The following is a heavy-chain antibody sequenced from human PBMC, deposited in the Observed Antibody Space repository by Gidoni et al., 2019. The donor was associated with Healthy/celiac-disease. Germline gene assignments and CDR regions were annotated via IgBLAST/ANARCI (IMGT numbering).Heavy chain of an antibody. Sequence: QVQLVESGGGVVQPGRSLRLSCAASGFTFSSYGMHWVRQAPGKGLEWVAVISYDGSNKYYADSVKGRFTISRDNSKNTLYLQMNSLRAEDTAVYYCAKDVQIAVAVLGGMDVWGQGTTVTVSS. V-gene: IGHV3-30*18. D-gene: IGHD6-19*01. CDR1: GFTFSSYG. J-gene: IGHJ6*02. CDR3: AKDVQIAVAVLGGMDV. CDR2: ISYDGSNK.